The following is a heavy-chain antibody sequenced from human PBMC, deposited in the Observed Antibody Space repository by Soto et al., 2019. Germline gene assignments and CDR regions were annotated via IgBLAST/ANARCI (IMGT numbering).Heavy chain of an antibody. CDR3: ARPDISAYWYFDP. CDR2: IIPALGTA. V-gene: IGHV1-69*08. D-gene: IGHD6-19*01. J-gene: IGHJ2*01. CDR1: GGTFSSHT. Sequence: QDQLVQSGAEVKKPGSSVKVSCKASGGTFSSHTFSWVRQAPGQGLEWMGRIIPALGTATYARKFQGRVTPPAYESATTAPRELTSPSSQDLAVNLWARPDISAYWYFDPWRRGTLVTVSS.